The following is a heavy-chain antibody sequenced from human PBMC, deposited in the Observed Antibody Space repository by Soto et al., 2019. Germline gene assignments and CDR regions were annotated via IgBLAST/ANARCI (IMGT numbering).Heavy chain of an antibody. D-gene: IGHD3-10*01. V-gene: IGHV4-59*01. CDR1: RGSISSYY. CDR2: IHRTGST. J-gene: IGHJ5*02. CDR3: ERESAGSGKNNWFDP. Sequence: SETLSLTCSVSRGSISSYYWSWVRQPPGKGLEWIGFIHRTGSTKYNPSLESRVTISVDTSQNPLSLRLSSVTAADTAVYYCERESAGSGKNNWFDPWGQGSLVTVSS.